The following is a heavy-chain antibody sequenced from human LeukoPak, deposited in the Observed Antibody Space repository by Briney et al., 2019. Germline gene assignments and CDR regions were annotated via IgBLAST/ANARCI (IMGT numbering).Heavy chain of an antibody. D-gene: IGHD3-3*01. CDR2: FDPEDGET. CDR1: GYTLTELS. V-gene: IGHV1-24*01. J-gene: IGHJ3*02. Sequence: ASVKVSCKVSGYTLTELSMHWVRQAPGKGLEWMGGFDPEDGETIYAQKFQGRVTMTEDTSTDTAYMELSSLRSEDTAVYYCARDLRSITIFGVVTDDAFDIWGQGTMVTVSS. CDR3: ARDLRSITIFGVVTDDAFDI.